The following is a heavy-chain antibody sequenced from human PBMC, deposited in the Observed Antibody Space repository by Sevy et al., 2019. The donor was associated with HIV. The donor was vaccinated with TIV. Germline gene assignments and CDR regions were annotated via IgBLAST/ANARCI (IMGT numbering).Heavy chain of an antibody. CDR2: INPHSGGT. J-gene: IGHJ4*02. CDR1: GYTLSSHY. CDR3: VRDVEAHDY. D-gene: IGHD1-1*01. Sequence: ASVKVSCKTSGYTLSSHYIHWVRQAPGHGLEWMGRINPHSGGTNYAQNFQGRVIMTRDTSISTAYMELTRLRSDDTAIYYCVRDVEAHDYWGQGTLVTVSS. V-gene: IGHV1-2*02.